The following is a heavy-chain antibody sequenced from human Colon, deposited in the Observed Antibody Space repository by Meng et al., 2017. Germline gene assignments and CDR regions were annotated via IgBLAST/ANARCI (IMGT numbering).Heavy chain of an antibody. J-gene: IGHJ4*02. CDR1: GDSIRSGTG. CDR2: IYPSGRT. D-gene: IGHD6-13*01. Sequence: QVQRRGSGPGLVKPPGTLSLTCAVSGDSIRSGTGWTWVRQPPGKGLEWIGEIYPSGRTSSNPSLQGRVTILLDKSKNQFSLELNSVTAADTAIYFCARKRTSPGTLGFDYWGQGTLVTVSS. CDR3: ARKRTSPGTLGFDY. V-gene: IGHV4-4*01.